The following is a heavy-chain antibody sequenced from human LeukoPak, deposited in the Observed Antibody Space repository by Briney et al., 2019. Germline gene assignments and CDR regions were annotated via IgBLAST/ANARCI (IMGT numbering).Heavy chain of an antibody. CDR2: ISYDGSNK. D-gene: IGHD4-23*01. CDR1: GFTFSSYA. Sequence: GRSLRLSCAASGFTFSSYAMHWVRQAPGKGLEWVAVISYDGSNKYYADSVKGRFTISRDNSKNTLYLQMNSLRAEDTAVYYCAKDEPTTVVTPADAFDIWGQGTMVTVSS. V-gene: IGHV3-30-3*01. CDR3: AKDEPTTVVTPADAFDI. J-gene: IGHJ3*02.